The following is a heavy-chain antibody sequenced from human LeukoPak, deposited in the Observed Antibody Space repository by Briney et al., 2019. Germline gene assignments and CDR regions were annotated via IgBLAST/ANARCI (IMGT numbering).Heavy chain of an antibody. CDR1: EFTVSSNY. V-gene: IGHV3-53*01. J-gene: IGHJ4*02. D-gene: IGHD6-25*01. CDR2: IYSGGSN. CDR3: WRDDSSGYFDY. Sequence: GGSLGLSCAASEFTVSSNYMSWVRQAPGKGLEWVSVIYSGGSNYYADSVKGRFNITRENTKNTLYLQKNNLRGEDTAVYYYWRDDSSGYFDYWGQGTLVTVSS.